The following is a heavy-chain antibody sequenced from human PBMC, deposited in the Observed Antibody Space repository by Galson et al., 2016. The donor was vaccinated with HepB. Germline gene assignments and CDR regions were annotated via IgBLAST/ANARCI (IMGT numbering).Heavy chain of an antibody. V-gene: IGHV2-5*02. Sequence: PALVKPTQTLTLTCTFSGFSLTTSGVGVGWIRQPPGKALEWLALIYWDDDKRYTPSLRTRLTLTKDASKNQVVLTMTNMDPADTGTYFWTQKGGAGSPIAYWGQGTLVTVSS. CDR3: TQKGGAGSPIAY. D-gene: IGHD1-26*01. CDR2: IYWDDDK. J-gene: IGHJ4*02. CDR1: GFSLTTSGVG.